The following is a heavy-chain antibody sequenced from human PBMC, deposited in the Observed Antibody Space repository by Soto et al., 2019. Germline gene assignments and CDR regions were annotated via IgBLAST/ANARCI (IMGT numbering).Heavy chain of an antibody. D-gene: IGHD2-2*01. Sequence: EVQLLESGGGLVQPGGSLRLSCAASGFTFSSYAMSWVRQAPGKGLEWVSAISGSGGSTYYADSVKGRFTISRDNSKHTLYLQMNSLRAEDTAVYYCAKEMWRPIYVVVPAAIQSYYYYYMDVWGKGTTVTVSS. J-gene: IGHJ6*03. CDR3: AKEMWRPIYVVVPAAIQSYYYYYMDV. CDR1: GFTFSSYA. CDR2: ISGSGGST. V-gene: IGHV3-23*01.